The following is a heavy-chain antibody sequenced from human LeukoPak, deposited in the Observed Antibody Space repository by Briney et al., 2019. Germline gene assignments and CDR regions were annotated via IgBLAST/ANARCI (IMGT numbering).Heavy chain of an antibody. Sequence: PSETLSLTCTVSGGSISSSRYYWGWIRQPPGKGLEWIGGIYYSGFTYYNPSLKSRVTISVDTSKNQFSLKLISVTVADTAMYFCARPSTERKYSYGYGLWGQGTLVIVSS. CDR2: IYYSGFT. CDR3: ARPSTERKYSYGYGL. J-gene: IGHJ4*02. CDR1: GGSISSSRYY. D-gene: IGHD5-18*01. V-gene: IGHV4-39*01.